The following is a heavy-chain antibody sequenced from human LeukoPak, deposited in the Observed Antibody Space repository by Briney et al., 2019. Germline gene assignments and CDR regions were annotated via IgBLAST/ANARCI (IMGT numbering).Heavy chain of an antibody. J-gene: IGHJ4*02. V-gene: IGHV1-18*01. CDR3: ARTTEIGFFDY. CDR2: ISTDTGAT. CDR1: GYTFTTFG. D-gene: IGHD1-1*01. Sequence: ASVKVSCKASGYTFTTFGISWVRHAPGQGLEWMGWISTDTGATNYPQKLQGRVTLTTDPSTSTAYMELRSLRSDDTAVYYCARTTEIGFFDYWGPGTLVTVSS.